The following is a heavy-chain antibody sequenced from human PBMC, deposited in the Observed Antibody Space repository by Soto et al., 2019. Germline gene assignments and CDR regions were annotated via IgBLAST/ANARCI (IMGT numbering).Heavy chain of an antibody. CDR3: AIGWEYSGCVDDYSHYGMDG. CDR2: ISPYNGNT. Sequence: QVQLLQSGAEVKKPGASVRVSCKASGYNLTSYGISWVRQAPGQGLEWMGWISPYNGNTNYAQKFQGRVTVTTDTSATTAYMDRRSLRSDATAVYYCAIGWEYSGCVDDYSHYGMDGWGQGTTVTVSS. D-gene: IGHD5-12*01. J-gene: IGHJ6*02. CDR1: GYNLTSYG. V-gene: IGHV1-18*01.